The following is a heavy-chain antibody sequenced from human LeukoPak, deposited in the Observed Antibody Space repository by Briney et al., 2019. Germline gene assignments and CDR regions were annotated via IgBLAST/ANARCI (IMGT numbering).Heavy chain of an antibody. D-gene: IGHD6-19*01. CDR3: ARGVAEVAVAGFVYMDV. Sequence: GGSLRLSCAASGFTFSSYSMNWVRQAPGKGLEWVSSISSSSSYIYYADSVKGRFTISRDNSKNTLYLQMSSLRAEDTAVYYCARGVAEVAVAGFVYMDVWGKGTTVTVSS. J-gene: IGHJ6*03. CDR1: GFTFSSYS. V-gene: IGHV3-21*01. CDR2: ISSSSSYI.